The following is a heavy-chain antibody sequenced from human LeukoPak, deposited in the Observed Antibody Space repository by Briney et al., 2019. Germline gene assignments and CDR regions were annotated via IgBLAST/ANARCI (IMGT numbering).Heavy chain of an antibody. CDR3: ARGWQLVFYYYYGMDV. D-gene: IGHD6-6*01. J-gene: IGHJ6*02. CDR1: GFTFSSYS. Sequence: GGSLRLSCAASGFTFSSYSMNWVRQAPGKGLEWVSYISSSNSTIYYADSVKGRFTISRDNAKNSLYLQMNSLRAEDTAVYYCARGWQLVFYYYYGMDVWGQGTTVTVSS. V-gene: IGHV3-48*01. CDR2: ISSSNSTI.